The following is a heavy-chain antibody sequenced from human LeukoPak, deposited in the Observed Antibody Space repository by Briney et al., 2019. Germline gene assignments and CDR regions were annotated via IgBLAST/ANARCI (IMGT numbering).Heavy chain of an antibody. D-gene: IGHD3-3*01. CDR1: GFTFRSYA. CDR2: IYASGAST. Sequence: GGSLRLSCAASGFTFRSYAMCWVRQAPGQGLEWVSIIYASGASTNYADSVRGRFTTFRDNSNNMVYLQMNSLRAEDTAVYYCATDFEQDSWSGHSDWGQGTLVTVSS. V-gene: IGHV3-23*01. J-gene: IGHJ4*02. CDR3: ATDFEQDSWSGHSD.